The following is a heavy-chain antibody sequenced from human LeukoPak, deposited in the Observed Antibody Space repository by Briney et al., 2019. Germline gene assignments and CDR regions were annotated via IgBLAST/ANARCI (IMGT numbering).Heavy chain of an antibody. Sequence: PSETLSLTCTVSGASLSSYYWSWIRQPPGKGLEWIGYIYYSGSTNYNPSLKSRVTISVDTSKNQFSLRLSSVTAADTAVYYCARHRRDDSSGYRTDYWGQGTLVTVSS. D-gene: IGHD3-22*01. J-gene: IGHJ4*02. CDR1: GASLSSYY. CDR3: ARHRRDDSSGYRTDY. V-gene: IGHV4-59*08. CDR2: IYYSGST.